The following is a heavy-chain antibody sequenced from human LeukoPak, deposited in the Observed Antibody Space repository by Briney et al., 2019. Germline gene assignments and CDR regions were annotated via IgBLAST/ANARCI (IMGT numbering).Heavy chain of an antibody. Sequence: KPSETLSLTCAVYGGSFSGYYWSWIRPPPGKGLEWIGEINHSGSTNYNPSLKSRVTISVDTSKNQFSLKLSSVTAAEAAVYYCARGSNTTMVRGVIYYFDYWGQGTLVTVSS. CDR2: INHSGST. CDR1: GGSFSGYY. J-gene: IGHJ4*02. D-gene: IGHD3-10*01. CDR3: ARGSNTTMVRGVIYYFDY. V-gene: IGHV4-34*01.